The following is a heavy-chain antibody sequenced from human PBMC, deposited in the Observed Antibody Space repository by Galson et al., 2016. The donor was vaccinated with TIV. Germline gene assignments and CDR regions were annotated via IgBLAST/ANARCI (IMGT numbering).Heavy chain of an antibody. D-gene: IGHD6-19*01. J-gene: IGHJ4*02. Sequence: SLRLSCASSGFIFSYYSIHWVRQAPGKGLEWVAVISYDGNNIYYADSVKGRFTISRDNSKSMLYLQMNSLRVDDTAMYYFAKDPGQWRDRSYYFYSWGQGTLVTVSS. CDR3: AKDPGQWRDRSYYFYS. V-gene: IGHV3-30*18. CDR1: GFIFSYYS. CDR2: ISYDGNNI.